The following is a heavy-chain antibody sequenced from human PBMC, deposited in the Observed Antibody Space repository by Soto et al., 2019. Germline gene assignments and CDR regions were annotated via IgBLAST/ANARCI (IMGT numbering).Heavy chain of an antibody. CDR2: ISSSSSYI. Sequence: EVQLVESGGGLVKPGGSLRISCAASGFTFSSYSMNWVRQAPGKGLEWVSSISSSSSYIYYADSVKGRFTISRDNAKNSLYLQMNSLRAEDTAVYYCARGGGSYGGYAFDIWGQGTMVTVSS. J-gene: IGHJ3*02. V-gene: IGHV3-21*01. CDR3: ARGGGSYGGYAFDI. D-gene: IGHD1-26*01. CDR1: GFTFSSYS.